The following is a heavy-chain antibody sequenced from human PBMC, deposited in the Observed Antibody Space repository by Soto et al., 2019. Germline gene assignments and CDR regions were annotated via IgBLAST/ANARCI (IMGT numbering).Heavy chain of an antibody. CDR2: MIGSGGST. Sequence: PGGSLRPSCAALGFTFSSYAMSWVRQSPGKGLEWCSAMIGSGGSTYYADSLKGRFTISIDNSKNTLYLQMNSLRAEDTAVYYGVNDRPGPYGEFAYWGKGTLVPVS. D-gene: IGHD4-17*01. J-gene: IGHJ4*02. CDR1: GFTFSSYA. CDR3: VNDRPGPYGEFAY. V-gene: IGHV3-23*01.